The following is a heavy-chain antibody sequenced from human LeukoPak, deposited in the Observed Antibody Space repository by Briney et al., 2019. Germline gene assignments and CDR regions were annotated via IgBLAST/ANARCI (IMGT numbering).Heavy chain of an antibody. V-gene: IGHV3-21*01. J-gene: IGHJ5*02. D-gene: IGHD5-24*01. CDR1: GFTFSRYS. Sequence: GGSLRLSCAASGFTFSRYSMHWVRQAPGKGLEWVSSITSSSSYVYYADSLKGRFTISRDNAKNSLYLQMNSLRAEDTAMYYCVRGGDGYTPWGQGTLVTVSS. CDR2: ITSSSSYV. CDR3: VRGGDGYTP.